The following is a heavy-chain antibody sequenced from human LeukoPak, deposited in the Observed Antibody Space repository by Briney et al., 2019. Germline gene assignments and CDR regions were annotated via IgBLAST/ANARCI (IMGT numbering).Heavy chain of an antibody. V-gene: IGHV4-34*01. CDR2: INHSGST. CDR1: GGSFSGYY. D-gene: IGHD3-10*01. CDR3: ASVSGSYYRPPRDY. Sequence: SETLSFTCAVYGGSFSGYYWSWIRQPPGKGLEWIGEINHSGSTNYNPSLKSRVTISVDTSKNQFSLKLSSVTAADTAVYYCASVSGSYYRPPRDYWGQGTLVTVSS. J-gene: IGHJ4*02.